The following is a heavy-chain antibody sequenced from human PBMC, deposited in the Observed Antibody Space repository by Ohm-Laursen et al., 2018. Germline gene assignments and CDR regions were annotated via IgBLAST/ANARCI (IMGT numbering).Heavy chain of an antibody. V-gene: IGHV4-34*01. J-gene: IGHJ4*02. D-gene: IGHD6-19*01. CDR3: ARGFSGWWGRIDY. CDR1: GGSFSGYY. CDR2: INHSRST. Sequence: GTLSLTCAVSGGSFSGYYWNWIRQPPGKGLEWIGEINHSRSTKYNSSFKSRVTISVDTSKNQSSLKLSSVTAADTAVYYCARGFSGWWGRIDYWGQGILVTVSS.